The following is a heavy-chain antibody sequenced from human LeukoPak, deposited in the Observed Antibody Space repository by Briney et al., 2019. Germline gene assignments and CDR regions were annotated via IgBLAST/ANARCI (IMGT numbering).Heavy chain of an antibody. V-gene: IGHV4-59*01. CDR1: GGSISSYY. Sequence: SETLSLTCTVSGGSISSYYWSWIRQPPGKGLEWIGYIYYSGSTNYNPSLESRVTISVDTSKNQFSLKLSSVTAADTAVYYCAGREVVTAIRDAFDIWGQGTMVTVSS. D-gene: IGHD2-21*02. J-gene: IGHJ3*02. CDR3: AGREVVTAIRDAFDI. CDR2: IYYSGST.